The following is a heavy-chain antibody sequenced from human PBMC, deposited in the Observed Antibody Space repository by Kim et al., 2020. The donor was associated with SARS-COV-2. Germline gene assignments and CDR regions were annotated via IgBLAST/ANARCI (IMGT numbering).Heavy chain of an antibody. Sequence: NDHPSLKRRVTISVDTSKNQFSLKLSSVTAADTAVYYCARGSSGWYDSDYWGQGTLVTVSS. CDR3: ARGSSGWYDSDY. J-gene: IGHJ4*02. D-gene: IGHD6-19*01. V-gene: IGHV4-34*01.